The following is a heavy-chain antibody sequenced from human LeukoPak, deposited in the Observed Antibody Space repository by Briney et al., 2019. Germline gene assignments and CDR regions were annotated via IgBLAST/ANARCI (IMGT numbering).Heavy chain of an antibody. J-gene: IGHJ4*02. V-gene: IGHV1-46*01. CDR2: INPSGGTT. CDR3: AREPYYDRSGYAFDY. Sequence: ASVKVSCKASGYTFTKYYIHWVRQAPGQGPEWMGMINPSGGTTTYAQKFQGRVTMTRDTSTSTVYMELSSLRSEDTAVYYCAREPYYDRSGYAFDYWGQGTLVTVSS. CDR1: GYTFTKYY. D-gene: IGHD3-22*01.